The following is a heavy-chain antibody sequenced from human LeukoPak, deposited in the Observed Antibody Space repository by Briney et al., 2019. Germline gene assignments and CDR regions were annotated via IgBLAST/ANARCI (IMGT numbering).Heavy chain of an antibody. CDR1: GFTFSSYW. CDR2: IKQDGSEK. J-gene: IGHJ5*02. V-gene: IGHV3-7*01. D-gene: IGHD3-3*01. CDR3: ARDPAYDFWSGYLLGFDP. Sequence: GGSPRPSCAASGFTFSSYWMSWVRQAPGKGLEWVANIKQDGSEKYYVDSVKGRFTISRDNAKNSLYLQMNSLRAEDTAVYYCARDPAYDFWSGYLLGFDPWGQGTLVTVSS.